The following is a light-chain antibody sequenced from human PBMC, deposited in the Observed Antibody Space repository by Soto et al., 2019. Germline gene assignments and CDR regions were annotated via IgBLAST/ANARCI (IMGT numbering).Light chain of an antibody. CDR1: QTVPRSY. Sequence: EIVLTQSPGTLSLSPGERATLSCRASQTVPRSYLAWYQQKPGQAPRLLIYGASIRATGIPDRFSGSGSGTDFTLTISRLEPEDFAVYYCQQYGTSPRTFGQGTKVDI. CDR3: QQYGTSPRT. J-gene: IGKJ1*01. CDR2: GAS. V-gene: IGKV3-20*01.